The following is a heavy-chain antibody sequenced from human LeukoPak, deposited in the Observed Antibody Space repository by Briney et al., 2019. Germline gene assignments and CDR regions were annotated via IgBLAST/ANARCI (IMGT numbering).Heavy chain of an antibody. J-gene: IGHJ5*01. V-gene: IGHV4-31*03. CDR1: GGSIGTSAYY. D-gene: IGHD3-16*02. CDR2: ISDSGST. CDR3: GRGRYSYGWNDS. Sequence: PSETLSLTCTVSGGSIGTSAYYWNWIRQHPGKGLEWIGFISDSGSTLYNASLKSRISISSDTSKNQFSLKLTSVTAADMAVYYCGRGRYSYGWNDSWGQGTLVTVSS.